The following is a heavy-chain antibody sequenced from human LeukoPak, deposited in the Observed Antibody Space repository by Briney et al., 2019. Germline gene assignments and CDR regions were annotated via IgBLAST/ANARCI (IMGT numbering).Heavy chain of an antibody. V-gene: IGHV4-30-4*08. CDR2: IYYSGST. Sequence: SETLSLTCTVSGYSISSGYYWSWIRQPPGKGLEWIGYIYYSGSTYYNPSLKSRVTISVDTSKNQFSLKLSSVTAADTAVYYCARVRVTISIDPWGQGTLVTVSS. CDR1: GYSISSGYY. D-gene: IGHD3-3*01. CDR3: ARVRVTISIDP. J-gene: IGHJ5*02.